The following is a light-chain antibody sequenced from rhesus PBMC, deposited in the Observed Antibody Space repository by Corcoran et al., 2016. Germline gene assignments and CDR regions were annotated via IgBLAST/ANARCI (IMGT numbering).Light chain of an antibody. CDR1: TGAVTRCNY. CDR2: NTN. V-gene: IGLV7-71*01. Sequence: QAVVTREPSLTVSPGGTVTLTCGSSTGAVTRCNYPHWFQPKPGQAPRGLIYNTNTKHSWTPARFSGSLPGGKAALTLSGAQPEDESEYYCLLNSSCSLLVFGVGTKLTVL. J-gene: IGLJ6*01. CDR3: LLNSSCSLLV.